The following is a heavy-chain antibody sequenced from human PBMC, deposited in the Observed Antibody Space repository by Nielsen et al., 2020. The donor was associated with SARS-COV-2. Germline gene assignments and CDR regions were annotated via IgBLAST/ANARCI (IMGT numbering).Heavy chain of an antibody. V-gene: IGHV1-2*06. CDR1: GYTFTGYY. J-gene: IGHJ5*02. CDR2: INPNSGGT. Sequence: ASVKVSCKASGYTFTGYYMHWVRQAPGQGLEWMGRINPNSGGTNYAQKFQGRVIMTEDTSTDTAYMELSSLRSEDTAVYYCATSSPLRRYNWFDPWGQGTLVTVSS. D-gene: IGHD2-2*01. CDR3: ATSSPLRRYNWFDP.